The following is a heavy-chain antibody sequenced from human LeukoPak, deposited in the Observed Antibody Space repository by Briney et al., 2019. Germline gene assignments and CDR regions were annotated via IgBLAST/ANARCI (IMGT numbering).Heavy chain of an antibody. CDR2: ISGSGGST. CDR1: GFTFSSYA. J-gene: IGHJ3*02. CDR3: AKDRAGRYYDFWSGYSDALDI. D-gene: IGHD3-3*01. Sequence: GGSLRLSCAASGFTFSSYAMSWVRRAPGKGLEWVSAISGSGGSTYYADSVKGRFTISRDNSKNTLYLQMNSLRAEDTAVYYCAKDRAGRYYDFWSGYSDALDIWGQGTMVTVSS. V-gene: IGHV3-23*01.